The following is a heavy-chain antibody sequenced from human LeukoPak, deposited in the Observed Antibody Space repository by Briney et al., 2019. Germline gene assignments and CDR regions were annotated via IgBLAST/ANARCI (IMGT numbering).Heavy chain of an antibody. D-gene: IGHD6-6*01. Sequence: SETLSLTCTVSGGTISSSSYYWGWIRQPPGKGLEWIGSIYYSRSTYYNPSLKSRVTISVDTSKNQFSLRLSSVTAADTAVYYCVRHYSSASEDNWFDPGGEETLVTVS. CDR3: VRHYSSASEDNWFDP. J-gene: IGHJ5*02. CDR2: IYYSRST. V-gene: IGHV4-39*01. CDR1: GGTISSSSYY.